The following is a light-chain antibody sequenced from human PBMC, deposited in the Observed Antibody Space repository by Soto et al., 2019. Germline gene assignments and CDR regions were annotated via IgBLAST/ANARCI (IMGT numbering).Light chain of an antibody. CDR2: DVT. J-gene: IGLJ1*01. CDR3: SSHTSSTALV. Sequence: QSALTQPASVSASPGQSIAISCTGTDSDIGGYDHVSWYQQHPGKDPKLLIYDVTNRPSGVSSRFSGSKAGRTASLTISGLQTEDEADYYCSSHTSSTALVFGTGTKVTVL. V-gene: IGLV2-14*03. CDR1: DSDIGGYDH.